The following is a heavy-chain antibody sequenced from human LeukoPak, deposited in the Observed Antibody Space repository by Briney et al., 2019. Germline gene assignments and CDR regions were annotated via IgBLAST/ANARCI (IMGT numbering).Heavy chain of an antibody. CDR1: GFTFSSYC. J-gene: IGHJ4*02. D-gene: IGHD2-15*01. CDR2: ISSSSSYI. CDR3: ARDLSAGVVVAAASDY. Sequence: GGSLRLSCAASGFTFSSYCMNWVRQAPGKGLEWVSSISSSSSYIYYADLVKGRFTISRDNAKNSLYLQMNSLRAEDTAVYYCARDLSAGVVVAAASDYWGQGTLVTVSS. V-gene: IGHV3-21*01.